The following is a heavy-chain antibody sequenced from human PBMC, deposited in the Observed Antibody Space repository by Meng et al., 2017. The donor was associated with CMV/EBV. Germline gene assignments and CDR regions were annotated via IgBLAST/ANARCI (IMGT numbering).Heavy chain of an antibody. CDR3: ARGDFVVVPAATKIPRQYYYYGMDV. CDR2: MNPNSGNT. J-gene: IGHJ6*02. Sequence: ASVKVSCKASGYTFTSHDINWVRQATGQGLEWMGWMNPNSGNTGFAQKFQGRVTITRNTSISTAYMELSSLRSEDTAVYYCARGDFVVVPAATKIPRQYYYYGMDVWGQGTTVTVSS. V-gene: IGHV1-8*03. CDR1: GYTFTSHD. D-gene: IGHD2-2*01.